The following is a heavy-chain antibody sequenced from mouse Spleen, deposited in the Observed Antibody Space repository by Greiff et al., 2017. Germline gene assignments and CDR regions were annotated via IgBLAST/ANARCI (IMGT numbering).Heavy chain of an antibody. CDR3: ARWFEHYFDY. CDR1: GYSITSGYY. Sequence: DVKLQESGPGLVKPSQSLSLTCSVTGYSITSGYYWNLIRQFPGNKLEWMGYISYDGSNNYNPYLKNRISITRDTTKNQFFLKLNSVTTEDTATYYCARWFEHYFDYWGQGTTLTVSS. CDR2: ISYDGSN. V-gene: IGHV3-6*01. D-gene: IGHD2-2*01. J-gene: IGHJ2*01.